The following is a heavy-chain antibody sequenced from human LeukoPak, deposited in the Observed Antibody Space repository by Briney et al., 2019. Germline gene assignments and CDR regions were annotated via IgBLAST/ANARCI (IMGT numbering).Heavy chain of an antibody. CDR3: ARPLRYYDSSGFSD. CDR1: GFTFSSYW. D-gene: IGHD3-22*01. Sequence: SGGSLRLSCAASGFTFSSYWMSWVRLAPGKGLEWVVNIKQDGSEKYFVDSVKGRFTISRDNAKNSLYLQMNSLRAEDTAVYYCARPLRYYDSSGFSDWGQGTLVTVSS. V-gene: IGHV3-7*01. CDR2: IKQDGSEK. J-gene: IGHJ4*02.